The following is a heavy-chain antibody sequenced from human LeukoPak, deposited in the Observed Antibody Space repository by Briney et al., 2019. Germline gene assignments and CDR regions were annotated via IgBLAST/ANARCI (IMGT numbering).Heavy chain of an antibody. Sequence: ASVKVSCKASGYTFTGYYMHWVRQAPGQGLEWMGRINPNSGGTNYAQKFQGRVTMTRDTSISTAYMELSRLRSDDTAVYYCARLQTRLGKLYNYWGQGTLVTVSS. CDR1: GYTFTGYY. CDR2: INPNSGGT. CDR3: ARLQTRLGKLYNY. J-gene: IGHJ4*02. D-gene: IGHD3-16*01. V-gene: IGHV1-2*06.